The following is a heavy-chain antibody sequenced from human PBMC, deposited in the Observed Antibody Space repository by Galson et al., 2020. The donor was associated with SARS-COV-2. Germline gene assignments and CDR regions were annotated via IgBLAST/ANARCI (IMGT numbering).Heavy chain of an antibody. CDR1: GFTFTSSA. CDR3: AARRFFPYDILTGYWGGMDV. CDR2: IVVGSGNT. D-gene: IGHD3-9*01. Sequence: ASVKVYCTASGFTFTSSAMQWVRQARGQRLEWIGWIVVGSGNTNYAQKFQERVTITRDMSTSTAYMELSSLRSEDTAVYYCAARRFFPYDILTGYWGGMDVWGQGTTVTVSS. J-gene: IGHJ6*02. V-gene: IGHV1-58*02.